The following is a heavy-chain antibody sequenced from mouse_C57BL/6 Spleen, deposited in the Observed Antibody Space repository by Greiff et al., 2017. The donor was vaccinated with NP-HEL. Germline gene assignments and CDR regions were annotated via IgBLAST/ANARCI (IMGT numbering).Heavy chain of an antibody. CDR2: IDPSDSYT. J-gene: IGHJ4*01. V-gene: IGHV1-69*01. Sequence: QVQLQQPGAELVKPGASVKLSCKASGYTFTSYWMHWVKQRPGQGLEWIGEIDPSDSYTNYNQKFKGKSTLTVDKSSSTAYMQLSSLTSEDSAVYYCARGYDYSYYYAMDYWGQGTSVTVSS. CDR3: ARGYDYSYYYAMDY. CDR1: GYTFTSYW. D-gene: IGHD2-4*01.